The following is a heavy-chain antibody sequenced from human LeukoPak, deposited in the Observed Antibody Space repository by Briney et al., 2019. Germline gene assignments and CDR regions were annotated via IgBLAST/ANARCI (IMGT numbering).Heavy chain of an antibody. CDR1: GYTFTGYY. CDR2: INPNSGDT. Sequence: ASVKVSCRASGYTFTGYYIHWVRQAPGQGPEWMGWINPNSGDTNYAQKFQGWATMTSDTSISTAYMELSRLRSDDTAVYCCATTRSYYFDISGPDAFDIWGQGTMVTVSS. J-gene: IGHJ3*02. V-gene: IGHV1-2*04. D-gene: IGHD3-22*01. CDR3: ATTRSYYFDISGPDAFDI.